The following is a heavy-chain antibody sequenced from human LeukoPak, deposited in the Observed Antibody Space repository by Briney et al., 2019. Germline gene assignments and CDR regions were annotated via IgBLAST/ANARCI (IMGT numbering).Heavy chain of an antibody. V-gene: IGHV1-2*02. J-gene: IGHJ4*02. CDR2: INPNSGDT. Sequence: ASVKVSCKASGYTFTGYYMHCVRHAPGQGLEWMGWINPNSGDTKYAQKFQGRVTMTRDTSISTAYMELSSLRSDDTAVYYCARDPIVRSVPLDHWGQGTLVTVSS. CDR3: ARDPIVRSVPLDH. CDR1: GYTFTGYY. D-gene: IGHD3-10*01.